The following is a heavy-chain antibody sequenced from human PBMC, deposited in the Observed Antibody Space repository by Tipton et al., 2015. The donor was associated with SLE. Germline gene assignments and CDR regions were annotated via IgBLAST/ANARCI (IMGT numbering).Heavy chain of an antibody. V-gene: IGHV3-48*01. D-gene: IGHD5-18*01. CDR3: ARDPYSSLGY. Sequence: SLRLSCAASGFTFSSYSMNWVRQAPGKGLEWVSYISSSRSTIYYADSVKGRFTISRDNAKNSLYLQRNSLRAEDTAVYYCARDPYSSLGYWGQGTLVTVSS. J-gene: IGHJ4*02. CDR2: ISSSRSTI. CDR1: GFTFSSYS.